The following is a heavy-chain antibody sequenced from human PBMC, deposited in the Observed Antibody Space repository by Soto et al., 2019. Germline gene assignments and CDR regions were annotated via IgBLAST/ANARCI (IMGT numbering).Heavy chain of an antibody. D-gene: IGHD4-17*01. J-gene: IGHJ4*02. Sequence: GGSLRLSCAASGFTFSSYWMSWVRQAPGKGLEWVANIKQDGSEKYYVDSVKGRFTISRDNAKNSLYLQMNSLRAEDTAVYYCARVSDYGGNSGLAYWGQGTLVTVSS. CDR2: IKQDGSEK. V-gene: IGHV3-7*05. CDR1: GFTFSSYW. CDR3: ARVSDYGGNSGLAY.